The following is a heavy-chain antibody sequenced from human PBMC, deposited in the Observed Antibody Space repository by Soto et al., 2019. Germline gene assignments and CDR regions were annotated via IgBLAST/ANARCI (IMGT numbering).Heavy chain of an antibody. CDR3: AKIICTTNCYDY. J-gene: IGHJ4*02. V-gene: IGHV3-23*01. CDR2: INGGGGTT. CDR1: GFTFSSYV. D-gene: IGHD2-2*01. Sequence: GGSLRLSCTASGFTFSSYVMSWVRQAPGKGLEWVSSINGGGGTTNYADSVKGRFTISRDNSKNTMYLQMNSLRAEDTALYFCAKIICTTNCYDYWGQGTLVTVSS.